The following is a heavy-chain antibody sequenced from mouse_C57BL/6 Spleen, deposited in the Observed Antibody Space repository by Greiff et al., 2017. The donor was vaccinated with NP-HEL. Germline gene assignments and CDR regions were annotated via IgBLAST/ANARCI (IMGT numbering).Heavy chain of an antibody. Sequence: VKLVESGPGLVAPSQCLSISCTVSGFSLTSYGVSWVRQPPGKGLEWLGVIWGDGGTNNHSALLSSLSISKDNSKSQVYLKLSSLQTDDTATYYCANNYVEEFRFAYWGQGTLVTVSA. CDR2: IWGDGGT. J-gene: IGHJ3*01. D-gene: IGHD2-1*01. CDR3: ANNYVEEFRFAY. CDR1: GFSLTSYG. V-gene: IGHV2-3*01.